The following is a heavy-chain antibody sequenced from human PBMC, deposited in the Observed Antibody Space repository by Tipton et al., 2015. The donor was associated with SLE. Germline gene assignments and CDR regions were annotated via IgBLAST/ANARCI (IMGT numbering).Heavy chain of an antibody. CDR2: IYYSGST. Sequence: TLSLTCTVSGGSISSYYWSWIRQPPGKGLEWIGYIYYSGSTNYNPSLKSRVTVSVDTSQNQFSLKLSSVTAADTAVYYCARDAGGGRDVWGQGTAVTVSS. V-gene: IGHV4-59*01. J-gene: IGHJ6*02. D-gene: IGHD3-10*01. CDR1: GGSISSYY. CDR3: ARDAGGGRDV.